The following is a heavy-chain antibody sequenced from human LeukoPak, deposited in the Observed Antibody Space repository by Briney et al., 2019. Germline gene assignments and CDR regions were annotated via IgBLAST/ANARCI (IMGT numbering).Heavy chain of an antibody. Sequence: SETLSLTCTVSGGSISSSSYYWGWIRQPPGKGLEWIGSIYYSGSTYYKPSLKSRVTISVDTSKNQFSLKLSSVTAADTAVYYCARHTYYGSGSYVDYWGQGTLVTVSS. D-gene: IGHD3-10*01. V-gene: IGHV4-39*01. CDR3: ARHTYYGSGSYVDY. CDR1: GGSISSSSYY. J-gene: IGHJ4*02. CDR2: IYYSGST.